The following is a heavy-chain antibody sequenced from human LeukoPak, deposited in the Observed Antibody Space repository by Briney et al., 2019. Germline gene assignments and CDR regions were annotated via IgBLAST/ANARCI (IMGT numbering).Heavy chain of an antibody. CDR1: GYTFTGYY. CDR2: INPNSGGT. J-gene: IGHJ6*02. CDR3: ARSIAARPWYYYGMDV. D-gene: IGHD6-6*01. Sequence: GASVKVSCTASGYTFTGYYMHWVRQAPGQGLEWMGWINPNSGGTNYAQKFQGRVTMTRDTSTSTVYMELSSLRSEDTAVYYCARSIAARPWYYYGMDVWGQGTTVTVSS. V-gene: IGHV1-2*02.